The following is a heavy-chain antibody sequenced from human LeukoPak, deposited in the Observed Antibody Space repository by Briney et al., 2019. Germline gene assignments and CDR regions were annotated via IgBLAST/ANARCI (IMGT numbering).Heavy chain of an antibody. CDR2: ISYDGSNK. V-gene: IGHV3-30-3*01. Sequence: GGTLRLSCAASGFTFSSYAMHWVRQAPGKGLEWVAVISYDGSNKYYADSVKGRFTISRDNSKNTLYLQMNSLRAEDTAGYYCARKQDYYGAGMAYFYYWGQGTLVTVSS. D-gene: IGHD3-10*01. J-gene: IGHJ4*02. CDR3: ARKQDYYGAGMAYFYY. CDR1: GFTFSSYA.